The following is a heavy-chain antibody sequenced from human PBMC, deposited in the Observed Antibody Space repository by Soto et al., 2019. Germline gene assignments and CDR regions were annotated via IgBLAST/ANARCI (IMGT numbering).Heavy chain of an antibody. CDR2: IRSKAYGGTT. J-gene: IGHJ4*02. Sequence: GGSLRLSCTASGFTFGDYAMSWFRQAPGKGLEWVGFIRSKAYGGTTEYAASVKGRFTISRDDSKSIAYLQMNSLKTEDTAVYYCTRDCPSGYDRACYFDYWGQGTLVTVSS. CDR1: GFTFGDYA. D-gene: IGHD5-12*01. V-gene: IGHV3-49*03. CDR3: TRDCPSGYDRACYFDY.